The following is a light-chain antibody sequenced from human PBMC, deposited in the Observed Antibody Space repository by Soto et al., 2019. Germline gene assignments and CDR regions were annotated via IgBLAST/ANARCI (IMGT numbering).Light chain of an antibody. CDR1: QAISSY. J-gene: IGKJ4*01. Sequence: DIQLTQSPSSLSASVGDRVTITCRASQAISSYLAWYQQKPGKVPELLIYATATLQSGAPSRFSGRGSGTDFTLTISSVEPDDVANYCGHKYNHAPTFGGGTKVEIK. CDR3: HKYNHAPT. V-gene: IGKV1-27*01. CDR2: ATA.